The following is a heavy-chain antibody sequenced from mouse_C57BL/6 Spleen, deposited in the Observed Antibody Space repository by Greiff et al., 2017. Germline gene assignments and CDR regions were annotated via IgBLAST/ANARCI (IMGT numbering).Heavy chain of an antibody. J-gene: IGHJ3*01. V-gene: IGHV5-6*01. CDR2: ISSGGGYT. CDR3: AKHDEATVPCFAY. D-gene: IGHD1-1*01. Sequence: EVHLVESGGDLVQPGGSLKLSCAASGFTFRSYGMPWVRQTPDKRLEWVATISSGGGYTYYPESVKGRFTISRDNAKNTLYLQMSSLKSEDTAMYYCAKHDEATVPCFAYWGEGTLVTVSA. CDR1: GFTFRSYG.